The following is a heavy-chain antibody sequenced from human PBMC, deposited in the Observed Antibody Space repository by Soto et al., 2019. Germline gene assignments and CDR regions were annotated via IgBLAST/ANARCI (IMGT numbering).Heavy chain of an antibody. CDR3: SPSLDY. Sequence: QPGGSLRRSCAASGFTFSSYWMDWVRQAPGKGLEWVANINQDGSEKHYVDSVKGRFTISRDNAKNSLYLQMSSLTAEDSALYYCSPSLDYWGQGTLVTVSS. CDR2: INQDGSEK. CDR1: GFTFSSYW. J-gene: IGHJ4*02. V-gene: IGHV3-7*01.